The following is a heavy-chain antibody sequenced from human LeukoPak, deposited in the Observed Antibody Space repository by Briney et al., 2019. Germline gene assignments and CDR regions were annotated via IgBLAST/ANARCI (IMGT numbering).Heavy chain of an antibody. CDR2: FDPEDGET. Sequence: ASVKVSRKVSGYTLTELSMHWVRQAPGKGLEWMGGFDPEDGETIYAQKFQGRVTMTEDTSTDTAYMELSSLRSEDTAVYYCATVPTVVVPAAMAYYFDYWGQGTLVTVSS. D-gene: IGHD2-2*01. CDR1: GYTLTELS. J-gene: IGHJ4*02. CDR3: ATVPTVVVPAAMAYYFDY. V-gene: IGHV1-24*01.